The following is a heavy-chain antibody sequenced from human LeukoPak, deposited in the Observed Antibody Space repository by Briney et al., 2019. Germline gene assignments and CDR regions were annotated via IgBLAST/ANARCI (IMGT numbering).Heavy chain of an antibody. CDR1: GFTFSSYG. CDR3: ARERTVMVSREFDY. CDR2: ISYDGRSK. J-gene: IGHJ4*02. D-gene: IGHD5-18*01. V-gene: IGHV3-30*03. Sequence: GGSLRLSCAASGFTFSSYGMHWVRHAPGKGLEGVAVISYDGRSKYYADSVKGRFTISRDNSKSTLNLQMNSLRAEDTAVYYCARERTVMVSREFDYWGQGTLVIVS.